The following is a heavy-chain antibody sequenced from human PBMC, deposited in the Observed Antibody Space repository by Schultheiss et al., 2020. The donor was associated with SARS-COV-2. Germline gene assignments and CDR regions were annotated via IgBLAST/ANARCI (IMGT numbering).Heavy chain of an antibody. D-gene: IGHD3-10*01. CDR1: GFSLNAYS. V-gene: IGHV3-23*01. J-gene: IGHJ4*02. CDR2: ISGSDGTT. CDR3: VRDRA. Sequence: GGSLRLSCAASGFSLNAYSMNWVRQAPGKGLEWVSLISGSDGTTYYADSVKGRFTISRDNSKNTLYLQMNSLRVEDTAVYYCVRDRAWGQGTLVTVSS.